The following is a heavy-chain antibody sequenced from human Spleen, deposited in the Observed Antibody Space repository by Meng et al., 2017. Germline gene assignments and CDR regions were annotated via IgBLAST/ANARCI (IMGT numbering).Heavy chain of an antibody. J-gene: IGHJ4*02. V-gene: IGHV4-4*02. CDR3: ARGPTTMANDFDY. CDR1: GGSISSSNW. D-gene: IGHD4-11*01. Sequence: SGQGRVKPSGTLSLTCAVSGGSISSSNWWSWVRQPPGKGLEWIGEINHSGSTNYNPSLESRATISVDTSKNHLSLKLSSVTAADSAVYYCARGPTTMANDFDYWGQGTLVTVSS. CDR2: INHSGST.